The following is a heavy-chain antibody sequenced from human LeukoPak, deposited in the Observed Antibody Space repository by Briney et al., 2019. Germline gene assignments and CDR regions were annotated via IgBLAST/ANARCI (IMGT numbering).Heavy chain of an antibody. CDR1: GFTFSSYA. Sequence: GGSLRLSCAASGFTFSSYAMHWVRQAPGKGLEWVAVISYDGSNKYYADSVKGRFTISRDNAKNSLYLQMNSLRAEDTAVYYCARDYRYFDWLSAPHDYWGQGTLITVSS. V-gene: IGHV3-30-3*01. CDR3: ARDYRYFDWLSAPHDY. D-gene: IGHD3-9*01. CDR2: ISYDGSNK. J-gene: IGHJ4*02.